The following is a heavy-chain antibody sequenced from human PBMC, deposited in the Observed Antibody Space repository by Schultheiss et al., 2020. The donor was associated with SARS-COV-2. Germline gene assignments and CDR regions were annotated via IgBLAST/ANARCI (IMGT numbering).Heavy chain of an antibody. J-gene: IGHJ5*02. CDR1: GGSVSSGSYY. CDR2: INHSGST. CDR3: ARGPRNWFDP. V-gene: IGHV4-61*01. Sequence: SETLSLTCTVSGGSVSSGSYYWSWIRQPPGKGLEWIGEINHSGSTNYNPSLKSRVTISVDTSKNQFSLKLSSVTAADTAVYYCARGPRNWFDPWGQGTLVTVSS.